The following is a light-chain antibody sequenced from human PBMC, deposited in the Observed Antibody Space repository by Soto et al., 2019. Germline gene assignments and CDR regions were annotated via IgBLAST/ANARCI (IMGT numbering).Light chain of an antibody. CDR2: DVS. Sequence: QSAPTQPRSVSGSPGQSVTISCTGTSSDVGGYNYVSWYQQHPGKAPKLMIYDVSNRPSGVSNRFSGSKSGNTASLTISGLQAEDEADYYCSSYTSSSTLFGTGTKVTVL. CDR3: SSYTSSSTL. V-gene: IGLV2-14*01. CDR1: SSDVGGYNY. J-gene: IGLJ1*01.